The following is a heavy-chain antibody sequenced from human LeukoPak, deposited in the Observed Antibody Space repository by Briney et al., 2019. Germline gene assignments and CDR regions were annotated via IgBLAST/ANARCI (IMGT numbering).Heavy chain of an antibody. Sequence: SVKVSCKASGGTFSSYAISWVRQAPGQGLEWMGRIIPILGIANYAQKFQGRVTVTADKSTSTAYMELSSLRSEDTAVYYCARSYGGYLIDYWGQGTLVTVSS. J-gene: IGHJ4*02. CDR3: ARSYGGYLIDY. V-gene: IGHV1-69*04. CDR2: IIPILGIA. CDR1: GGTFSSYA. D-gene: IGHD5-12*01.